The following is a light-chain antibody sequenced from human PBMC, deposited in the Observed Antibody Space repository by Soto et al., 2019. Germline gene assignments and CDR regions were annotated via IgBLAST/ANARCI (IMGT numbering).Light chain of an antibody. CDR3: QKYNSAPFT. V-gene: IGKV1-27*01. J-gene: IGKJ3*01. CDR2: AAS. Sequence: DIQMTQSPSSLSASVGDRVTITCRASQGISNYLAWYQQKPGKVPKLLIYAASTLQSGIPSRFSGSGSGTDFTLAISSLQPQDVATYYSQKYNSAPFTFGPGTKVDI. CDR1: QGISNY.